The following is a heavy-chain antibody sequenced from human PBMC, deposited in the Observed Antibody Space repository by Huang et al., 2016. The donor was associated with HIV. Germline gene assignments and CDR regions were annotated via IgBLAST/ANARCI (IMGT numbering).Heavy chain of an antibody. CDR2: NFTDDSET. J-gene: IGHJ4*02. CDR3: ARRFSSSSGYFDY. D-gene: IGHD6-6*01. V-gene: IGHV5-51*01. CDR1: GYSFSSYW. Sequence: VQLVQSGAEVHKPGESLKISCKGSGYSFSSYWLAWVSQMPGKGLEWMGINFTDDSETTYRPSFKGQVTTSADKSIGNAYLQWSSLKASDADMYYCARRFSSSSGYFDYWGQGSLVTVSS.